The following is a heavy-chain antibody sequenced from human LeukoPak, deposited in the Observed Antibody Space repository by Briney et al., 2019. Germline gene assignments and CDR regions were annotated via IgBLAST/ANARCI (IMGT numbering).Heavy chain of an antibody. CDR3: ARDLSPRELLIY. V-gene: IGHV3-53*01. Sequence: PGGSLRLSCAASGFTVNSNYMSWVRQAPGKGLEWVSVIYSDGRTFYVESVKGRFTVSRDISKNTLYLQMNSLRAEDTAVYYCARDLSPRELLIYWGRGTLVTDSS. CDR1: GFTVNSNY. D-gene: IGHD1-7*01. CDR2: IYSDGRT. J-gene: IGHJ4*02.